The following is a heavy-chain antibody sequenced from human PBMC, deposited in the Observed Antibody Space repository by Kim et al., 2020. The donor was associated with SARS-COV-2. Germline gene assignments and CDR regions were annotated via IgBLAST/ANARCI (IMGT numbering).Heavy chain of an antibody. J-gene: IGHJ4*02. Sequence: SGSTNYRPSVKSAVTISMDTSKNQFFLIMNAVTAADTAVYYCARVGWGRDSWGQGTLVTVSS. CDR3: ARVGWGRDS. V-gene: IGHV4-59*01. CDR2: SGST. D-gene: IGHD7-27*01.